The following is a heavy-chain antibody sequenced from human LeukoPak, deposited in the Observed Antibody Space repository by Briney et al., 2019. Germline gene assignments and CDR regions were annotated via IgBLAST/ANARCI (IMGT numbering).Heavy chain of an antibody. CDR2: ISWNSGSI. V-gene: IGHV3-9*01. CDR1: GFTFDDYA. CDR3: ARDHCSTTSCMGFDP. J-gene: IGHJ5*02. Sequence: GGSLRLSCAASGFTFDDYAMHWVRQAPGKGLEWVSGISWNSGSIGYADSVKGRFTISRDNAKNSLFLQMNSLRAEDTAVYYCARDHCSTTSCMGFDPWGQGTLVTVSS. D-gene: IGHD2-2*01.